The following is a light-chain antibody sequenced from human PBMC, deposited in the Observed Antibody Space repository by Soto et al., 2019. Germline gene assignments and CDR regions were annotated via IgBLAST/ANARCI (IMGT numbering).Light chain of an antibody. CDR3: QQYHRYST. V-gene: IGKV1-5*01. J-gene: IGKJ1*01. Sequence: DIQMTQSPSTLSASVGDRVTITCRASQSINAWLAWDQQKPGKAPKLLIYDVSTLDSGVPSRFSGSASGTEFTLTISSLDSDDFATYYCQQYHRYSTFGQGTRVDIK. CDR2: DVS. CDR1: QSINAW.